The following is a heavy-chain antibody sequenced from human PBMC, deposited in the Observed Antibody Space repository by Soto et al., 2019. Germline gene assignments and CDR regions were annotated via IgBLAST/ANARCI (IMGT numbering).Heavy chain of an antibody. Sequence: GGSLRLSCAASGFTFSSYAMNWLRQVPGKGLEWVSTISGSGGSTYYAHTSTYYADSVKGRFTISRDNSKNTLYLQMNSLRAEDTAVYYCAKVGGTSHPPIPVDYWGQGTLVTVSS. D-gene: IGHD2-2*02. CDR1: GFTFSSYA. V-gene: IGHV3-23*01. CDR2: ISGSGGSTYYAHTST. CDR3: AKVGGTSHPPIPVDY. J-gene: IGHJ4*02.